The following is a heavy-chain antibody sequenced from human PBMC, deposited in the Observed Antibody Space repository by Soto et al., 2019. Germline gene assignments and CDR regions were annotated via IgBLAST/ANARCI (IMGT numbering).Heavy chain of an antibody. CDR1: GDTDTNYV. V-gene: IGHV1-69*01. Sequence: QVQLVQSGAEVKKPGSSVKVSYKASGDTDTNYVISWVRQAPGQGLEWMGGIFPKFGTTYSAQKLQDRLTITADESTSTVYMQLSSLRLDDTAVYYCEAEMTFGKLSVVWGQGTTVTVSS. CDR2: IFPKFGTT. D-gene: IGHD3-16*02. J-gene: IGHJ6*02. CDR3: EAEMTFGKLSVV.